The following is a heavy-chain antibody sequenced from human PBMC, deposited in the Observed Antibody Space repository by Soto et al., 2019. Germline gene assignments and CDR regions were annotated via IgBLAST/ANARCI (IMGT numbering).Heavy chain of an antibody. V-gene: IGHV1-2*04. CDR3: AREEQIGYSVDY. D-gene: IGHD2-15*01. CDR1: GYTFTGSY. J-gene: IGHJ4*02. Sequence: QVQLVQSGAEVKKPGASVRVSCKASGYTFTGSYMHWVRQAPGQGLEWMGWINPNSGGTNYAQKFQGWVTMTRDTSISTVYMELSRLRSDDTAVYYCAREEQIGYSVDYWGQGTLVTVSS. CDR2: INPNSGGT.